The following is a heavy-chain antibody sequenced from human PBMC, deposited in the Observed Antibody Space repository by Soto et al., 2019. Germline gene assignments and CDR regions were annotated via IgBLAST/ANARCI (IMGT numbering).Heavy chain of an antibody. CDR1: GFSFRSYG. D-gene: IGHD3-22*01. J-gene: IGHJ4*02. CDR3: AKNPRPWDSSGYYYSD. V-gene: IGHV3-30*18. Sequence: QVQLVESGGGVVQPGRSLRLACAASGFSFRSYGMHWVRQAPGKGLEWVAVISYDGSNKNYADSVKGRFTGSRDNSKNTLYLQMNSLRPEDTAVYYCAKNPRPWDSSGYYYSDWGQGTLVTVSS. CDR2: ISYDGSNK.